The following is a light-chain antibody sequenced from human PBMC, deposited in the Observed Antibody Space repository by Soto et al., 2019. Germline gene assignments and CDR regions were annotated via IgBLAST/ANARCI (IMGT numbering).Light chain of an antibody. CDR2: PAS. CDR3: QQSYSTPRT. CDR1: QSISSY. V-gene: IGKV1-39*01. J-gene: IGKJ1*01. Sequence: DLQMTQSPSSLSASVGDRVTITCRASQSISSYLNWYQQKPGKAPKLLIYPASSLQSGVPSRFSGSGSGTDFPLTISSLQPEDFATYYCQQSYSTPRTFGQGTKVEIK.